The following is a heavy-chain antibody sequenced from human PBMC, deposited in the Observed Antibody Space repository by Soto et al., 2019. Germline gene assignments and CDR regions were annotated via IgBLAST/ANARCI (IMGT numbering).Heavy chain of an antibody. Sequence: SETLSLTCTVSGGSISSGGYYWSWIRQHPGKGLERIGYIYYSGSTYYNPSLKGRVTISVDTSKNQFSLKLSSVTAADTAVYYCAREGAAAGYKDYWGQGTLVTVSS. CDR3: AREGAAAGYKDY. J-gene: IGHJ4*02. CDR1: GGSISSGGYY. V-gene: IGHV4-31*03. CDR2: IYYSGST. D-gene: IGHD6-13*01.